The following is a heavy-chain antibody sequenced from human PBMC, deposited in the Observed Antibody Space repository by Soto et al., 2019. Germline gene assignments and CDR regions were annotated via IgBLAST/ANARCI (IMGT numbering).Heavy chain of an antibody. Sequence: GASVKVSCKASGGTFSSYAISWVRQAPGQGLEWMGGIIPIFGIANYAQKFQGRVTITADESTSTAYMELSSLRSEDTAVYYCARETDYDILTGQKGFDPWGQGTLVTVSS. J-gene: IGHJ5*02. V-gene: IGHV1-69*13. CDR3: ARETDYDILTGQKGFDP. D-gene: IGHD3-9*01. CDR2: IIPIFGIA. CDR1: GGTFSSYA.